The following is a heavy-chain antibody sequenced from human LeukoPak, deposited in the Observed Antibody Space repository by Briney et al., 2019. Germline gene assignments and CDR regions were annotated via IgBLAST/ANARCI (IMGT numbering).Heavy chain of an antibody. J-gene: IGHJ4*02. CDR1: GFTFSSYS. D-gene: IGHD4-23*01. V-gene: IGHV3-21*01. CDR3: ARDHRYFGGNIDY. Sequence: GGSLRLSCAASGFTFSSYSMNWVRQAPGKGLEWVSSISSSSSYIYYADSVKGRFTIPRDNAKNSLYLQMNSLRAEDTAVYYCARDHRYFGGNIDYWGQGTLVTVSS. CDR2: ISSSSSYI.